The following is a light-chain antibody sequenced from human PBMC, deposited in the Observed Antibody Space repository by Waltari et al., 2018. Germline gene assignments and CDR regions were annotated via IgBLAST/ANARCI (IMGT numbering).Light chain of an antibody. V-gene: IGKV1-39*01. Sequence: DIQMTQSPSSLSASVGDRVTITCRASQSITTYLDWYQQKPGKVPKLLIYAASSLQSGVPSRVSGSGSGTDFTLTISSLQPEDFATYYCQQSYSTHTWTFGQGTRVEIK. CDR3: QQSYSTHTWT. CDR2: AAS. J-gene: IGKJ1*01. CDR1: QSITTY.